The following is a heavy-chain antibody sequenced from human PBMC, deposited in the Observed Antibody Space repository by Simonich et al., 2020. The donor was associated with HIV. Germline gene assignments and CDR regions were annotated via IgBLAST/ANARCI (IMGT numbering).Heavy chain of an antibody. Sequence: EVQLVESGGGLVQSGGSLRLSCAASGFTFSSYEMNWVRQAPGKGLGGGADMCRSGRTRNYADSVKGRFAISRDKAKNSLYLKMNSLRVEDTAVYFCARVRSYGDYGERWFDPWGQGTLVTVSS. V-gene: IGHV3-48*03. D-gene: IGHD4-17*01. J-gene: IGHJ5*02. CDR2: MCRSGRTR. CDR3: ARVRSYGDYGERWFDP. CDR1: GFTFSSYE.